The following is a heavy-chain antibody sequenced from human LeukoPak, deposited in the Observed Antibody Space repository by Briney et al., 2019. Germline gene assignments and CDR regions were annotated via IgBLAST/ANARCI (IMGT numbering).Heavy chain of an antibody. CDR3: ARGRYCSSTSCSSADVFDI. CDR1: GYTFTTYY. D-gene: IGHD2-2*01. J-gene: IGHJ3*02. CDR2: INPSGGST. V-gene: IGHV1-46*01. Sequence: ASVKVSCKASGYTFTTYYMHWERQAPGQGLEWMGIINPSGGSTAYAQSVQGRVSMTRDTSTSTVYMELSSLRSEDTAVFYCARGRYCSSTSCSSADVFDIWGQGTMVTVSS.